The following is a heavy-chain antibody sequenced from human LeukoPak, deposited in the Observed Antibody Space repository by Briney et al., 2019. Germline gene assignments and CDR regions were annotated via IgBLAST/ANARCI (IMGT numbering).Heavy chain of an antibody. CDR3: ARDDYGD. CDR1: GFTFSNSY. Sequence: GGSLRLSCAASGFTFSNSYMSWIRQAPGKGLEWVSYISSSSTYTEYAGSVKGRFTISRDNAKNSLYLQMNSLRDEDTAVYYCARDDYGDWGQGTLVTVSS. D-gene: IGHD4-17*01. J-gene: IGHJ4*02. CDR2: ISSSSTYT. V-gene: IGHV3-11*06.